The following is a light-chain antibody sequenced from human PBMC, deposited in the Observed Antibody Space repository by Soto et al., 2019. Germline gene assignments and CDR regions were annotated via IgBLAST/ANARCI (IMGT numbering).Light chain of an antibody. CDR3: QQGGNWPLT. V-gene: IGKV3-11*01. CDR1: QSVSSH. J-gene: IGKJ5*01. CDR2: DAS. Sequence: EIVLTQSSATLSLSPGERATVSCRASQSVSSHLAWYQQKRGQAPRLLIYDASSRASGIPARFSGSGSGTDFTLTLSSLEPEDFAVYYCQQGGNWPLTFGQGTRLEIK.